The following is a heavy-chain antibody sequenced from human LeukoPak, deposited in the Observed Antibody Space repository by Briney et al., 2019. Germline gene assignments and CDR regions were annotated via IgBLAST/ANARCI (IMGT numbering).Heavy chain of an antibody. V-gene: IGHV3-30*18. CDR2: ISYDGSEK. CDR1: GFIFSNSG. D-gene: IGHD2-21*02. J-gene: IGHJ4*02. Sequence: GGSLILSCAVSGFIFSNSGIHWVRQAPGKGLVWVAGISYDGSEKYYAESVKGRFTTSRDNSKTTVYLQMNSLEIEDTAVYYCAKDLLGLTAPKAYFDFWGQGTLVTVSS. CDR3: AKDLLGLTAPKAYFDF.